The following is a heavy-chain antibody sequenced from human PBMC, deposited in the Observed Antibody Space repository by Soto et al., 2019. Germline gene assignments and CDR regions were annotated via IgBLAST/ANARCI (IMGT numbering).Heavy chain of an antibody. D-gene: IGHD6-13*01. CDR3: ERAKYSSSWYSHYYYYGMYV. CDR1: GGSFSGYY. J-gene: IGHJ6*02. V-gene: IGHV4-34*01. Sequence: QVQLQQWGAGLLKPSETLSLTCAVYGGSFSGYYWSWIRQPPGKGLEWIGEINHSGSTNYNPSLKSRVTISVDTSKNQFSLKLSSVTAADTAVYYCERAKYSSSWYSHYYYYGMYVWGQGTTVTVSS. CDR2: INHSGST.